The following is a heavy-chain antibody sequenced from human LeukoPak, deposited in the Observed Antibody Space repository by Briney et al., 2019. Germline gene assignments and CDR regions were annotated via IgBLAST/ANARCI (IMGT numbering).Heavy chain of an antibody. CDR2: IKQDGTEK. Sequence: GGSLRLSCGASGFTFTTYWMSWVRQAPGKGLEWVANIKQDGTEKYYVDSVKGRFTISRDNGKNALYLQMKSLRAEDTAVYYCARNEDYSDSTGYYSTFYLDSWGQGTLVTVSS. CDR3: ARNEDYSDSTGYYSTFYLDS. D-gene: IGHD3-22*01. V-gene: IGHV3-7*01. CDR1: GFTFTTYW. J-gene: IGHJ4*02.